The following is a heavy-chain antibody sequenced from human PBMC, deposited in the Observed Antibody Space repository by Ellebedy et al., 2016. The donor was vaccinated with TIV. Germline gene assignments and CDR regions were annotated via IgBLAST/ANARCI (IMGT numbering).Heavy chain of an antibody. J-gene: IGHJ4*02. D-gene: IGHD4-17*01. V-gene: IGHV4-39*07. CDR3: ARRPAQDYGEYRT. CDR1: GGSVSEINSF. Sequence: SETLSLTXSVSGGSVSEINSFWGWIRQPPGKGLEWIANIHYVGITHLSPSLKSRITVLVDTSENQFSLTLRAVTAADTAVYYCARRPAQDYGEYRTWGQGTLVTVSS. CDR2: IHYVGIT.